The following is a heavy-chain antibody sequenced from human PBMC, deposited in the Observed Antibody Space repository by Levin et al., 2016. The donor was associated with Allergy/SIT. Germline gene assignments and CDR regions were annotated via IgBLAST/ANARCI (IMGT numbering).Heavy chain of an antibody. J-gene: IGHJ6*02. CDR2: ISSSSSYI. D-gene: IGHD2-21*01. V-gene: IGHV3-21*01. CDR3: ARDLVGDHMNYYYYGMDV. Sequence: WIRQPPGKGLEWVSSISSSSSYIYYADSVKGRFTISRDNAKNSLYLQMNSLRAEDTAVYYCARDLVGDHMNYYYYGMDVWGQGTTVTVSS.